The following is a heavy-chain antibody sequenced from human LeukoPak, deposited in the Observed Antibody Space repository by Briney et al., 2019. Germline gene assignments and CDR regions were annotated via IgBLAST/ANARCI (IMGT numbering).Heavy chain of an antibody. D-gene: IGHD5-12*01. CDR3: ARDPRGRPAAINNAFDI. CDR2: IIPIFGTA. Sequence: SVKVSCKASGGTFSSYAISWVRQAPGQGLEWRGGIIPIFGTANYAQRFQGRVTITADESTRTAYMELSSLRSEDTAVYYCARDPRGRPAAINNAFDIWGQGTMVTVSS. V-gene: IGHV1-69*01. J-gene: IGHJ3*02. CDR1: GGTFSSYA.